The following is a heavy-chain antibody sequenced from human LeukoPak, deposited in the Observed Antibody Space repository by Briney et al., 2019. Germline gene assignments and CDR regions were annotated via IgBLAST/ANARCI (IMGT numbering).Heavy chain of an antibody. V-gene: IGHV1-18*01. Sequence: ASVKVSCKASGYAFNSYGINWVRQAPGQGLEWMGWISAYNGSTNYAQKLQGRVTMTTDTSTSTAYMELRSLRSDDTAVYYCARGLFDDYGDYDQPGDYWGQGTLVTVSS. CDR1: GYAFNSYG. D-gene: IGHD4-17*01. CDR2: ISAYNGST. J-gene: IGHJ4*02. CDR3: ARGLFDDYGDYDQPGDY.